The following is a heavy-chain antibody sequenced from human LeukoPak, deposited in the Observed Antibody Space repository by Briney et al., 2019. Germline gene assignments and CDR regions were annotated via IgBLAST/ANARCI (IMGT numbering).Heavy chain of an antibody. CDR2: IYTSGST. Sequence: SETLSLTCTVSGGSISSYYWSRIRQPAGKGLEWIGRIYTSGSTNYNPSLRSRVTMSVDTSKNQFSLKLSSVTAADTAVYYCARDSIGSWHIDYWGQGTLVTVSS. D-gene: IGHD6-13*01. CDR1: GGSISSYY. J-gene: IGHJ4*02. V-gene: IGHV4-4*07. CDR3: ARDSIGSWHIDY.